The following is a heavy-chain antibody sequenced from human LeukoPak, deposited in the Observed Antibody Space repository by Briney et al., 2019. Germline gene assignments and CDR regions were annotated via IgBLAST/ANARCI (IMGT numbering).Heavy chain of an antibody. CDR3: ATTDCSGGSCYYFDY. CDR2: ISYDGSNK. CDR1: GFTFSSYA. Sequence: GGSLRLSCAASGFTFSSYAMHWVRQAPGKGLEWVAVISYDGSNKYYADSVKGRFTISRDNSKNTLYLQMNSLRAEDTAVCYCATTDCSGGSCYYFDYWGQGTLVTVSS. D-gene: IGHD2-15*01. V-gene: IGHV3-30-3*01. J-gene: IGHJ4*02.